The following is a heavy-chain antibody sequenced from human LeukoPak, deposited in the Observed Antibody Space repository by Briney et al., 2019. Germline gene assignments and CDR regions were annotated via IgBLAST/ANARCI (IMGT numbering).Heavy chain of an antibody. CDR2: ISGSGGST. V-gene: IGHV3-23*01. CDR1: GFTFSSYA. Sequence: GGSLRLSCAASGFTFSSYAMSWVRQAPGKGLEWVSAISGSGGSTYYADSVKGRFTISRDNFKNTLYLEMNSRRTEDTAVYYCTKDKRGYDRIFDYWGQGTLVTVSS. J-gene: IGHJ4*02. CDR3: TKDKRGYDRIFDY. D-gene: IGHD3-3*01.